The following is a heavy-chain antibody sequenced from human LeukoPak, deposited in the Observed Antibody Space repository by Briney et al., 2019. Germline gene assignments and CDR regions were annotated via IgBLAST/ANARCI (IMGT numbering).Heavy chain of an antibody. CDR3: ARERPFCISTTCHPYYFDY. CDR2: ISYAGPYI. V-gene: IGHV3-21*01. Sequence: GGSLRLSCAASGFTFSSYSMNWVRQAPGKGLEWVSSISYAGPYIYYADSVKGRFTISRDNAKNSLYLQMNSLRAEDMAVYYCARERPFCISTTCHPYYFDYWGQGTLVTVSS. D-gene: IGHD2/OR15-2a*01. CDR1: GFTFSSYS. J-gene: IGHJ4*02.